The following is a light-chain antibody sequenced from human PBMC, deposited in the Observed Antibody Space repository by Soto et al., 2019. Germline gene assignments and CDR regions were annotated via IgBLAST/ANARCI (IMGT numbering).Light chain of an antibody. CDR1: SGDVGSYHY. Sequence: QSVLTQPASVSGSPGQSITISCTGTSGDVGSYHYVSWFQQHPGKAPKLIIFEVSDRPSGVSTRFSGSKSGDTASLTISGLQADDEADYYCSSYTSGRDVYVLGGGTKVTVL. CDR3: SSYTSGRDVYV. CDR2: EVS. J-gene: IGLJ1*01. V-gene: IGLV2-14*01.